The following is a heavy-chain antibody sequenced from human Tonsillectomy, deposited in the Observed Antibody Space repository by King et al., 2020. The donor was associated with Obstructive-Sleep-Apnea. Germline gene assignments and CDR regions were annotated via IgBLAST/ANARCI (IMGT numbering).Heavy chain of an antibody. D-gene: IGHD5-12*01. CDR2: IYSGIT. V-gene: IGHV3-66*01. CDR1: GFTVSSNY. J-gene: IGHJ3*02. CDR3: ARGPDIATRSFDSVDI. Sequence: VQLVESGGGLVQPGGSLRLSCAASGFTVSSNYIGWVRQAPGKGLGWVSVIYSGITSYAYSVKGRFTISRDNSKNTLYLQMNSLRAEDTAVYYCARGPDIATRSFDSVDIGGQGTMVTVSS.